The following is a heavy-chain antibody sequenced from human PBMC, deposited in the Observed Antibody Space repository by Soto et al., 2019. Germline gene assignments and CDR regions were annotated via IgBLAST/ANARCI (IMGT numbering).Heavy chain of an antibody. J-gene: IGHJ6*02. CDR2: IWYDGSNK. CDR3: ARKYAGPYGMDV. V-gene: IGHV3-33*01. Sequence: QVQLVESGGGVVQPGRSLRLSCAASGFTFSSYGMHWVRQAPGKGLEWVAVIWYDGSNKYYADSVKGRFTISRDNSKNPLYLQMNSLRAEDTAVYYCARKYAGPYGMDVWGQGTTVTVSS. CDR1: GFTFSSYG.